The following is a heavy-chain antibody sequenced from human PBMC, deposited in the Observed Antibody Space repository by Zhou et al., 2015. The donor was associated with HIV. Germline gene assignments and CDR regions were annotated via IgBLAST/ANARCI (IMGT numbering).Heavy chain of an antibody. D-gene: IGHD1-14*01. Sequence: QVQLVQSGAEVKKPGSSVKVSCKASGGTFSSYTISWVRQAPGQGLEWMGRIIPILGIANYAQKFQGRVTITADKSTSTAYMELSSLRSEDTAVYYCARGGEPQVAQRNFDYWGQGTLVTVSS. CDR2: IIPILGIA. CDR1: GGTFSSYT. J-gene: IGHJ4*02. CDR3: ARGGEPQVAQRNFDY. V-gene: IGHV1-69*02.